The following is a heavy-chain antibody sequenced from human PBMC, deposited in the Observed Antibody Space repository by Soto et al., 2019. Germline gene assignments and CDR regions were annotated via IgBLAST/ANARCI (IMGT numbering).Heavy chain of an antibody. J-gene: IGHJ3*01. CDR1: GFTSTRYA. CDR3: ARRGGSGWGAFDV. Sequence: EVQVLESGGGLVQPGGSLRLSCAASGFTSTRYAMNWVRLAPGKGLEWVSTMSDSGASTWYADSVKGRFTISRDISRNTVNMQMNSLRVEDTAMYYCARRGGSGWGAFDVWGQGTMVTVSS. D-gene: IGHD6-19*01. CDR2: MSDSGAST. V-gene: IGHV3-23*01.